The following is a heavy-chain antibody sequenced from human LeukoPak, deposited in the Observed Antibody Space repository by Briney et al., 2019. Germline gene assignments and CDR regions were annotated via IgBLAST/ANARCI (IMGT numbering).Heavy chain of an antibody. J-gene: IGHJ5*02. CDR3: AKDLWGFYDSSGYSYNWFDP. CDR1: GFTFSSYA. Sequence: PGGSLRLSCAAAGFTFSSYAMSWGRQAPGKRLELGSAISGSGGSTYYADSVKGRFTISRDNSKNTLYLKMNSLRAEDTAVYYCAKDLWGFYDSSGYSYNWFDPWGQGTLVTVSS. CDR2: ISGSGGST. D-gene: IGHD3-22*01. V-gene: IGHV3-23*01.